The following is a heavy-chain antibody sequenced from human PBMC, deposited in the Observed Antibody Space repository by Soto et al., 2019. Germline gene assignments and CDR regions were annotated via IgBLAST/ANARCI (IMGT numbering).Heavy chain of an antibody. D-gene: IGHD6-19*01. J-gene: IGHJ4*02. CDR2: ISCCGGST. V-gene: IGHV3-23*01. CDR3: AKADGEQWLLPHLDK. CDR1: GFNFKKFA. Sequence: VGSLRLSCVASGFNFKKFAMSWVRQAPGEGLEWVSGISCCGGSTSYADSVKGRFSIARDDSTNTLSLQMNNLRAEDTAQYYCAKADGEQWLLPHLDKWGQGTLVTVSS.